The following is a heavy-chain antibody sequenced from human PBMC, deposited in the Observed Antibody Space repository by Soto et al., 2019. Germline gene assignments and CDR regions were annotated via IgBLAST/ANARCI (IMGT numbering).Heavy chain of an antibody. Sequence: GASVKVCCKASGYTFTDYYIHWVRQAPGQGLEWMGWIDPNSGGTNFAQKFQGRVTMSRDTSINTACMDLSSVRSEDTALYLCARSPSFRIEPPNNQSSYYDMDVWGQRSTVPV. CDR2: IDPNSGGT. J-gene: IGHJ6*02. CDR3: ARSPSFRIEPPNNQSSYYDMDV. D-gene: IGHD1-20*01. CDR1: GYTFTDYY. V-gene: IGHV1-2*02.